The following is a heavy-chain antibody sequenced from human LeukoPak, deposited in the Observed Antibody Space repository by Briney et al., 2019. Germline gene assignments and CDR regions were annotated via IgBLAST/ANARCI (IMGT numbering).Heavy chain of an antibody. CDR3: ARGGVSSSWSLFLPYYFDY. CDR1: GGSISSYY. J-gene: IGHJ4*02. D-gene: IGHD6-13*01. Sequence: PSETLSLTCTVSGGSISSYYWSWIRQPPGKGLEWIGYIYYSGSTNYNPSLKSRVTISVDTSKNQFSLKLSSVTAADTAVYYCARGGVSSSWSLFLPYYFDYWGQGTLVTVSS. V-gene: IGHV4-59*01. CDR2: IYYSGST.